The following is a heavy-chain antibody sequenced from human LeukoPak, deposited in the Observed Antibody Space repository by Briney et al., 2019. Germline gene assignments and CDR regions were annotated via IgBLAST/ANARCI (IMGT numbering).Heavy chain of an antibody. CDR2: IKQDGSEK. J-gene: IGHJ4*02. Sequence: SGGSLRLSCAASGFTFSSYWMSWVRQAPGKGLEWVANIKQDGSEKYYVDSVKGRFTISRDNAKNSLYLQMNSLRAEDTAVYYCARESAIFGVVIASFDYWGQGTLVTVSS. V-gene: IGHV3-7*01. D-gene: IGHD3-3*01. CDR1: GFTFSSYW. CDR3: ARESAIFGVVIASFDY.